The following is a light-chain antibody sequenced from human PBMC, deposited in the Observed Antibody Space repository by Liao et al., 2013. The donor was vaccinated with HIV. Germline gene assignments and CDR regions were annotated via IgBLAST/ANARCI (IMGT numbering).Light chain of an antibody. Sequence: SYVLTQPPSVSVAPGQTASIPCGGDKIGTKSVHWYQQRPGQAPMLVISFDSDRPSGIPERFSGSNSGNTATLTISRVEAGDEADYYCQLWDSSSDHPYVFGTGTQVTVL. J-gene: IGLJ1*01. CDR1: KIGTKS. CDR3: QLWDSSSDHPYV. CDR2: FDS. V-gene: IGLV3-21*01.